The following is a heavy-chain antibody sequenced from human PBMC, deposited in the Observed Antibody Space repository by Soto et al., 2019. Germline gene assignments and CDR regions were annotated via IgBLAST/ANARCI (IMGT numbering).Heavy chain of an antibody. CDR3: ARLHDYGDP. D-gene: IGHD4-17*01. CDR2: IYYSGRT. V-gene: IGHV4-31*03. Sequence: QIQLQESGPGLVKPSQTLSLTCTVSGGSISSGGYYWSWIRQHPGKGLEWIGYIYYSGRTFYNPSPKCRVTMSVDTAQNKYALNLSPVTAEDTAVQYCARLHDYGDPRGQGTLVTVSS. J-gene: IGHJ5*02. CDR1: GGSISSGGYY.